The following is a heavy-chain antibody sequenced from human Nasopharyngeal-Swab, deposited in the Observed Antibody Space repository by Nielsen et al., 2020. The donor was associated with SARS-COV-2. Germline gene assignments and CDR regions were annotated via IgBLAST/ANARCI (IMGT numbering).Heavy chain of an antibody. Sequence: ESLKISCAASGFTFSSSWMHWIRQDPVKGLVWVARMNSDGSTINYGDSVMGRFIISRDNAKNMLYLQMYSLRAEDTAVYYCARVRGSMDHDAFDIWGQGTMVTVSS. D-gene: IGHD3-10*01. CDR2: MNSDGSTI. J-gene: IGHJ3*02. CDR1: GFTFSSSW. V-gene: IGHV3-74*01. CDR3: ARVRGSMDHDAFDI.